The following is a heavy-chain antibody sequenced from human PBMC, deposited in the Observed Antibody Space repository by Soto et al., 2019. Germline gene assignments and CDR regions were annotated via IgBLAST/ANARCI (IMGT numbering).Heavy chain of an antibody. CDR1: GFTFSSYA. CDR3: AKRPYSSSWDSGGMDV. CDR2: ISGSGGST. V-gene: IGHV3-23*01. Sequence: VQLLESGGGLVQPGGSLRLSCAASGFTFSSYAMSWVRQAPGKGLEWVSAISGSGGSTYYADSVKGRFTISRDNSKTALYLQMNSLRAEDTAVYYCAKRPYSSSWDSGGMDVWGQGTTVTVSS. D-gene: IGHD6-13*01. J-gene: IGHJ6*02.